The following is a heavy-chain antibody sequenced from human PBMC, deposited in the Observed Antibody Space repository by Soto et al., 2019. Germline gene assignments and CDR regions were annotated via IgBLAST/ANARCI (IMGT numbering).Heavy chain of an antibody. J-gene: IGHJ4*02. D-gene: IGHD5-12*01. CDR3: ARDLKVVATSFDY. V-gene: IGHV3-21*01. Sequence: GGSLRLSCAASGFTCSSYIMNWVRQAPGKGLEWVSSISSSSSYIYYADSVKGRFTISRDNAKNSLYLQMNSLRAEDTAVYYCARDLKVVATSFDYWGQGTLVTVSS. CDR2: ISSSSSYI. CDR1: GFTCSSYI.